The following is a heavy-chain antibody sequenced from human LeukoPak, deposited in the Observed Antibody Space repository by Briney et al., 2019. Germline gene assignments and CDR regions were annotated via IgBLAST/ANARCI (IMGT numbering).Heavy chain of an antibody. CDR3: AKDLMGITIFGVVIIQGLDY. Sequence: AGGSLRLSCAASGFTFSNYAMSWVRQAPGKGLEWVSAISGSGGSTYYADSVKGRFTISRDNSKNTLYLQMNSLRAEDTAVYYCAKDLMGITIFGVVIIQGLDYWGQGTLVTVSS. V-gene: IGHV3-23*01. J-gene: IGHJ4*02. D-gene: IGHD3-3*01. CDR2: ISGSGGST. CDR1: GFTFSNYA.